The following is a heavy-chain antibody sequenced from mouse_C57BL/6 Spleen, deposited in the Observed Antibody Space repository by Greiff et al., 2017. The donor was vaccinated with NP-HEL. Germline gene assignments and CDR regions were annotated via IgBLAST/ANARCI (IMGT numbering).Heavy chain of an antibody. CDR3: ARDSDYYGSRTFAY. V-gene: IGHV5-4*01. CDR2: ISDGGSYT. J-gene: IGHJ3*01. D-gene: IGHD1-1*01. Sequence: VQLKESGGGLVKPGGSLKLSCAASGFTFSSYAMSWVRQTPEKRLEWVATISDGGSYTYYPDNVKGRFTISRDNAKNNLYLQMSHLKSEDTAMYYCARDSDYYGSRTFAYWGQGTLVTVSA. CDR1: GFTFSSYA.